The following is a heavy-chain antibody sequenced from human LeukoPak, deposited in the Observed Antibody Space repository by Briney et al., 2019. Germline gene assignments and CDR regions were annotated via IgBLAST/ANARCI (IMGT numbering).Heavy chain of an antibody. CDR1: GFTFSGYT. D-gene: IGHD4-17*01. CDR3: ARDLDGDYGRHFDL. J-gene: IGHJ2*01. CDR2: ISSSSNYI. Sequence: PGGSLRLSCAASGFTFSGYTMNWVRQAPGTGLEWVSSISSSSNYIYYADSVRGRFTISRDNAKNSLSLQMNSLRVEDTAVYYCARDLDGDYGRHFDLWGRGTLVTVSS. V-gene: IGHV3-21*01.